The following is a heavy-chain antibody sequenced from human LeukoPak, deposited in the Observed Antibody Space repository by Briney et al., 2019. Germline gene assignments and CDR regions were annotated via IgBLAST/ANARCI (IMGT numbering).Heavy chain of an antibody. CDR3: ATNSRTDFDY. V-gene: IGHV1-2*06. CDR2: INPNSGGT. D-gene: IGHD4-23*01. Sequence: EASVKVSCKASGYTFTGYYMHWVRQAPGQGLEWMGRINPNSGGTNYAQKFQGRVTVTRDTSITTAYMELSSLTSDDTAVYYCATNSRTDFDYWGQGTLVTVSS. CDR1: GYTFTGYY. J-gene: IGHJ4*02.